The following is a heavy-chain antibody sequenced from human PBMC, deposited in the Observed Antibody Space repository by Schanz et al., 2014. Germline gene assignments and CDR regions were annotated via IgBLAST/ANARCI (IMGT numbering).Heavy chain of an antibody. CDR2: ISYDGNEK. Sequence: QVQLVESGGGVVQPGKSLRLSCAASGFAFSDYGMHWVRQAPGKGLEWVAFISYDGNEKHYPDSVKGRFTISRDNSRNTLYLQLNSLRTEDTAVYYCATDHLPGLYYFDYWGKGTRVTVSS. CDR1: GFAFSDYG. D-gene: IGHD3-3*02. J-gene: IGHJ4*02. V-gene: IGHV3-30*03. CDR3: ATDHLPGLYYFDY.